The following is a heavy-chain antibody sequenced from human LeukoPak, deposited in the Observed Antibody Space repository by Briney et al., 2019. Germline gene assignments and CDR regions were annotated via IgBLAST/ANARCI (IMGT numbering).Heavy chain of an antibody. J-gene: IGHJ3*02. CDR3: ARHVTISGPYDASDI. Sequence: PSETLSLTCAVYGGSISSYYWSWIRQPPGKGLEWIGYIYYSGGTDYNPSLKSRVTISVDTSKNQFSLKLRSVTAADTAVYYCARHVTISGPYDASDIWGQGTMVTVSP. CDR2: IYYSGGT. CDR1: GGSISSYY. D-gene: IGHD5-24*01. V-gene: IGHV4-59*08.